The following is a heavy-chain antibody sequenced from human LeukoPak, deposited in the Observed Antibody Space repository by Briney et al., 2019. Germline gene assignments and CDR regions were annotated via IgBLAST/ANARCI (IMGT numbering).Heavy chain of an antibody. CDR3: ARDGYKTARYGMDV. CDR2: ISSNGGST. J-gene: IGHJ6*02. Sequence: PGGSLRLSCAASGFTFSSYAMSWVRQAPGKGLEYVSAISSNGGSTYYANSVKGRFTISRDNSKNTLYLQMGSLRAEDMAVYYCARDGYKTARYGMDVWGQGTTVTVSS. D-gene: IGHD5-24*01. V-gene: IGHV3-64*01. CDR1: GFTFSSYA.